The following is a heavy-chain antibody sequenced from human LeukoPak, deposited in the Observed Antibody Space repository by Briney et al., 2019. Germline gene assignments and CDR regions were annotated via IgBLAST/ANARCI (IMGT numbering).Heavy chain of an antibody. CDR3: ASMVTPGYYYYYMDV. CDR1: GDSISTSNSY. Sequence: SSETLSLTCTVSGDSISTSNSYWGWIRQPPGKGLEWVSVIYSGGSTYYADSVKGRFTISRDNSKNTLYLQMNSLRAEDTAVYYCASMVTPGYYYYYMDVWGKGTTVTISS. J-gene: IGHJ6*03. D-gene: IGHD4-23*01. CDR2: IYSGGST. V-gene: IGHV3-66*01.